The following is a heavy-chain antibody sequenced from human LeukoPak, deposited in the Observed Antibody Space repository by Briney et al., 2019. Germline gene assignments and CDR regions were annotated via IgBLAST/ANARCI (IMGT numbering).Heavy chain of an antibody. CDR3: ARGVGNPGWFDP. V-gene: IGHV1-2*06. D-gene: IGHD4-23*01. J-gene: IGHJ5*02. Sequence: ASVKVSCKASGYTFTGYYMHWVRQAPGQGLEWMGRINPNSGVTNSAQKFQGRVTMTRDTSISTAYMDLTSLRSDDTAVYYCARGVGNPGWFDPWGQGTLVTVSS. CDR1: GYTFTGYY. CDR2: INPNSGVT.